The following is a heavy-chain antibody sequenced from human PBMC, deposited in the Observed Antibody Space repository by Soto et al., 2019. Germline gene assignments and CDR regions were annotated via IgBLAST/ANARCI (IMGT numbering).Heavy chain of an antibody. CDR2: IYSGGST. J-gene: IGHJ6*03. Sequence: GGSLRLSCAASGFTVSSNYMSWVRQAPGKGLEWVSVIYSGGSTYYADSVKGRFTISRHNSKNTLYLQMNSLRAEDTAVYYGARGLPAASRRFVYYYYYMDVWGKGTTVTVSS. V-gene: IGHV3-53*04. CDR3: ARGLPAASRRFVYYYYYMDV. D-gene: IGHD2-2*01. CDR1: GFTVSSNY.